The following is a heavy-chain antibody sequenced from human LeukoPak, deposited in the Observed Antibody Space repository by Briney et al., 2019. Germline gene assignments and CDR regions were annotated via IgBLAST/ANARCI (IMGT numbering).Heavy chain of an antibody. J-gene: IGHJ6*03. CDR2: IIPIFGTA. V-gene: IGHV1-69*05. CDR1: GGTFSSYA. CDR3: ARANRPDYYYYYYMDV. Sequence: SVKVSCKASGGTFSSYAISWVRQAPGQGLEWMGGIIPIFGTANYAQKFQGRVTITTDESTSTAYMELSSLRSEDTAVYSCARANRPDYYYYYYMDVWGKGTTVTVSS. D-gene: IGHD2/OR15-2a*01.